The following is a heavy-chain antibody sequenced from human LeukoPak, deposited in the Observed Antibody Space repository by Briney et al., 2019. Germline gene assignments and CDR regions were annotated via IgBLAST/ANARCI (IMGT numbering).Heavy chain of an antibody. CDR2: IYYSGST. CDR1: GGSISSSSYY. J-gene: IGHJ4*02. D-gene: IGHD3-22*01. V-gene: IGHV4-39*07. CDR3: ARVALNYDSSSYVDY. Sequence: PSETLSLTCTVSGGSISSSSYYWGWIRQPPGKGLEWIGSIYYSGSTYYNPSLKSRVTISVDTSKNQFSLKLSSVTAADTAVYYCARVALNYDSSSYVDYWGQGTLVTVSS.